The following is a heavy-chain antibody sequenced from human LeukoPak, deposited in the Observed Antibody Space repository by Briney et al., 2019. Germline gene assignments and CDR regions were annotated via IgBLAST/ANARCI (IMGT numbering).Heavy chain of an antibody. J-gene: IGHJ4*02. CDR1: GFTFSSYG. V-gene: IGHV3-30*03. CDR2: ISYDGSNK. D-gene: IGHD5-24*01. CDR3: PKPGDGYGGFDY. Sequence: GGSLRLSCAASGFTFSSYGMHWVRQAPGKGLEWVAVISYDGSNKYYADSVKGRFTISRDNSKNTLYLQMNSLRAEDTAVYYLPKPGDGYGGFDYWGQGTLLTVS.